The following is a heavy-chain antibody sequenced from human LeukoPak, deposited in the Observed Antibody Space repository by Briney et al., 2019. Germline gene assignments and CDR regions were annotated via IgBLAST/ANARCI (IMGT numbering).Heavy chain of an antibody. CDR3: ARTTRGYRGTTFHH. V-gene: IGHV3-48*02. Sequence: PGGSLRLSCAASGFTFSSYSMNWVRQAPGKGLEWVSYISSSSSTIYYADSVKGRFTISRDNAKNSLYLQMNSLRDEDTAVYYCARTTRGYRGTTFHHWGQGTLVTVSS. CDR2: ISSSSSTI. J-gene: IGHJ1*01. D-gene: IGHD1-7*01. CDR1: GFTFSSYS.